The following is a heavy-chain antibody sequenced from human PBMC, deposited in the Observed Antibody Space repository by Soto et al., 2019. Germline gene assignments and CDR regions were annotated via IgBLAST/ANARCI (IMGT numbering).Heavy chain of an antibody. Sequence: GEALKISCKGSGYIFANYWVNWVRQFPGKGLEWMGIIYPGDSDTRYSPSFQGQVTISVDNSISTAFLQWSDLKASDTAIYYCALRLGRSKTGEPYFFDSWGQGTLVTVSS. D-gene: IGHD7-27*01. J-gene: IGHJ4*02. CDR2: IYPGDSDT. V-gene: IGHV5-51*01. CDR3: ALRLGRSKTGEPYFFDS. CDR1: GYIFANYW.